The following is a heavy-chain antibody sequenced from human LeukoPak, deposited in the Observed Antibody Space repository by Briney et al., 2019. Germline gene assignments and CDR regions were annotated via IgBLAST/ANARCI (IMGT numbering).Heavy chain of an antibody. D-gene: IGHD5-12*01. V-gene: IGHV3-64*01. J-gene: IGHJ4*02. CDR2: IDGNGGSA. CDR1: GFTFSSYA. Sequence: GGSLRLSCAASGFTFSSYAMHWVRQAPGKGLEYVSAIDGNGGSAYYANSVKGRFTISRDNSKNTLYLQMGSLSTEDTAVYYCARGHEYRGYGQDYWGQGTLVTVSS. CDR3: ARGHEYRGYGQDY.